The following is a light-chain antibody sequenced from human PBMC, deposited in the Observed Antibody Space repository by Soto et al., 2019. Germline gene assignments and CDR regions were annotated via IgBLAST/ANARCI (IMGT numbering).Light chain of an antibody. CDR3: QQSYSTPIT. Sequence: IVMPQSPSTLSVSPGERSTLSCMASQSVSSNLAWYQQKPGQAPRLLIYDASTRATGIPARFSGSGSGTDFTLTISSLQPEDFATYYCQQSYSTPITFGQGTRLEIK. CDR2: DAS. CDR1: QSVSSN. V-gene: IGKV3-15*01. J-gene: IGKJ5*01.